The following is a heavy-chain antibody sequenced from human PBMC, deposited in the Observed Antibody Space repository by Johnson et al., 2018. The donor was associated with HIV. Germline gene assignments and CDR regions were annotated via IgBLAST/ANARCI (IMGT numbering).Heavy chain of an antibody. J-gene: IGHJ3*02. CDR2: ISYDGSNK. V-gene: IGHV3-30*01. CDR3: ASIDAFDI. Sequence: VAVISYDGSNKYYADSVKGRFTISRDNSKDTLYLQMNSLRAEDTAVYYCASIDAFDIWGQGTMVTVSS.